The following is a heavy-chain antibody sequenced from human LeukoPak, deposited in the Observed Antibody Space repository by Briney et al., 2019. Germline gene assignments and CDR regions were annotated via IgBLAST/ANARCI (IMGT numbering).Heavy chain of an antibody. CDR3: ARDPDWGSAYFDY. D-gene: IGHD7-27*01. Sequence: GGSLRLSCAASGFTFSSYSMNWVRQAPGKGLEWVSSISSSSSYIYYADSVKGRFTISRDNAKNSLYLQMNSLRAEDTAVYYCARDPDWGSAYFDYWGQGTLVTVSS. CDR1: GFTFSSYS. V-gene: IGHV3-21*01. CDR2: ISSSSSYI. J-gene: IGHJ4*02.